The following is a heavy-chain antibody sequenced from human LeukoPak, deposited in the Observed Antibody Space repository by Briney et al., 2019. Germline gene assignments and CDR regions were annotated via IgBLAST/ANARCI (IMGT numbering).Heavy chain of an antibody. Sequence: GGSLRLSCAASGFTFSSYAMHWARQAPGKGLEWVAVISYDGNSEYYTDSVKGRFTISRDNSKSTLFLQMNSLRAEDTAVYYCARGGGVDILTGFQYWGQGTLVTVSS. CDR3: ARGGGVDILTGFQY. D-gene: IGHD3-9*01. V-gene: IGHV3-30*03. J-gene: IGHJ4*02. CDR1: GFTFSSYA. CDR2: ISYDGNSE.